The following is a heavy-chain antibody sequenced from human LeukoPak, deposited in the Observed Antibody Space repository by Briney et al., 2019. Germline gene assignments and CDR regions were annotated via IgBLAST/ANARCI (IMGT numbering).Heavy chain of an antibody. J-gene: IGHJ4*02. CDR2: IYYSGST. Sequence: PSQTLSLTCTVSGGSISSGGYYWSWIRQHPGKGLEWSGYIYYSGSTYYNPSLKSRVTISVDTSKNQFSLKMSSVTAADTAVYYCAREAYCGGDCYYFDYWGQGTLVTVSS. CDR1: GGSISSGGYY. CDR3: AREAYCGGDCYYFDY. D-gene: IGHD2-21*02. V-gene: IGHV4-31*03.